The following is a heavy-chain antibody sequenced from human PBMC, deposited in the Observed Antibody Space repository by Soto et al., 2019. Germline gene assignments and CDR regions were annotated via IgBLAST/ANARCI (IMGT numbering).Heavy chain of an antibody. CDR1: GGSISSYY. V-gene: IGHV4-59*01. Sequence: QVQLQESGPGLVKPSETLSLTRSVSGGSISSYYWSWIRQPPGKGLEWIGYIYYSGSTNYNPSLKSRVTISVDTSKNQFSLKLSSVTAADTAVYYCARGYCSGGSCYRFNFDYWGQGTLVTVSS. J-gene: IGHJ4*02. D-gene: IGHD2-15*01. CDR2: IYYSGST. CDR3: ARGYCSGGSCYRFNFDY.